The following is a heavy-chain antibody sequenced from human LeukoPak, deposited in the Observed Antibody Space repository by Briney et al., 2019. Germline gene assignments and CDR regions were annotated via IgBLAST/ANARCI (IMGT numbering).Heavy chain of an antibody. J-gene: IGHJ4*02. CDR1: GITFSGYS. V-gene: IGHV3-48*02. Sequence: GRSLRLSSVVSGITFSGYSMIRVRQALGTGLEYLSFMTTSGNTIFYAESVKDRFTISRDNAKKSLYLQMNSLRDEDTAGYYCARVGGATAVTMYFEYWGQGTLVTVTS. CDR2: MTTSGNTI. D-gene: IGHD1-26*01. CDR3: ARVGGATAVTMYFEY.